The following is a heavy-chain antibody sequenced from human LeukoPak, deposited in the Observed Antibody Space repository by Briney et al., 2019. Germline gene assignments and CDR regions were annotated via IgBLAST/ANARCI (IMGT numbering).Heavy chain of an antibody. D-gene: IGHD3-10*01. CDR3: ARDGNRDYYGSGSYFDY. CDR1: GFTVSSNY. V-gene: IGHV3-53*01. Sequence: PGGSLRLSCAASGFTVSSNYMSWVRQAPGKGLEWVSVFYSGGSTYYADSVKGRFTISRDNSKNTLYLQMNSLRAEDTAVYYCARDGNRDYYGSGSYFDYWGQGTLVTVSS. J-gene: IGHJ4*02. CDR2: FYSGGST.